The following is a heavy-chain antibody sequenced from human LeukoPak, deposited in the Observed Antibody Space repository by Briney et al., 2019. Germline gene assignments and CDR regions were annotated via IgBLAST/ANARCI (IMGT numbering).Heavy chain of an antibody. CDR3: ARDRRESSKPNDAFDI. D-gene: IGHD4-11*01. CDR1: GGSISSYY. V-gene: IGHV4-59*01. Sequence: SETLPLTCSVSGGSISSYYWSWIRQPPGKGLEWIGYIYYTGATYYNPSLESRVTVSIDTSKRQLSLELRSVTAADTAVYFCARDRRESSKPNDAFDIWGQGTMVTVSS. J-gene: IGHJ3*02. CDR2: IYYTGAT.